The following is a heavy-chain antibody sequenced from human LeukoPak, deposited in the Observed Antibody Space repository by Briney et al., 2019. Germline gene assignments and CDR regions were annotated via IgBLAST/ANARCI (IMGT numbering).Heavy chain of an antibody. D-gene: IGHD3-22*01. CDR2: IYYSGST. CDR3: ASEAYYYDSSGYYKY. V-gene: IGHV4-39*01. J-gene: IGHJ4*02. CDR1: GGSISSSSYY. Sequence: SETLSLTCTVSGGSISSSSYYWGWIRQPPGKGLEWIGSIYYSGSTYYNPSLKSRVTISVDTSKNQFSLKLSSVTAADTAVYYCASEAYYYDSSGYYKYWGQGTLVTVSS.